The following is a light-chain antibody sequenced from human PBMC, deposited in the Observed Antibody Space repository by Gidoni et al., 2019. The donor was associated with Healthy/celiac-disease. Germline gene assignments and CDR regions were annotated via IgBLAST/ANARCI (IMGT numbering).Light chain of an antibody. V-gene: IGKV1-39*01. CDR3: QQSYSTSWT. J-gene: IGKJ1*01. Sequence: DIQMTQSPSSLSASVGDRVTITCRASQSISSYLNWYQQQPGKAPKLLIYAASSLQSGVPARFSGSGSGTDFTLTISSLQPEDFATYYCQQSYSTSWTFXXXTKVEIK. CDR1: QSISSY. CDR2: AAS.